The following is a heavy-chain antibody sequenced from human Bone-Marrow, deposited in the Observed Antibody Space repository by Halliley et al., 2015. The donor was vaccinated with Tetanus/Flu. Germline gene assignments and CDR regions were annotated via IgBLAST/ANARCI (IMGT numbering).Heavy chain of an antibody. D-gene: IGHD4-4*01. CDR2: IYHSGTT. J-gene: IGHJ5*02. V-gene: IGHV4-38-2*01. CDR1: GYSISSGYY. Sequence: TLSLTCAVSGYSISSGYYWGWIRQPPGKGLEWVATIYHSGTTYYNPSLKSRLTLSLDTSRNQFSLRLSSVTAADTAVYYCASERGNDDYSIWFDPWGQGTLVTVSS. CDR3: ASERGNDDYSIWFDP.